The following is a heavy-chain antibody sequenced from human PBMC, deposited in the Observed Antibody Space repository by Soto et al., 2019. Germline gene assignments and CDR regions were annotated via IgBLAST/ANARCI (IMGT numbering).Heavy chain of an antibody. CDR1: GGTFSSYA. Sequence: GASVKVSCKASGGTFSSYAISWVRQAPGQGLEWMGGIIPIFGTANYAQKFQGRVTITADESTSTAYMELSSLRSEDTAVYYCARDLRQYSGYDSGYWGQGTLVTVSS. CDR3: ARDLRQYSGYDSGY. V-gene: IGHV1-69*13. CDR2: IIPIFGTA. J-gene: IGHJ4*02. D-gene: IGHD5-12*01.